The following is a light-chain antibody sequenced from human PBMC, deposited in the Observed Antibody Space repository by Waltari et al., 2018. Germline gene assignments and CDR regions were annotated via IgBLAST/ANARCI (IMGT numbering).Light chain of an antibody. CDR3: GSRDSNGDVI. CDR2: GKN. V-gene: IGLV3-19*01. Sequence: SSELTQDPAVSVALGQTVRISCQGDILSTYYPNWCQQKPGQAPILVIYGKNNRPSGIPARFSASTSGDTASFTITGAQAEDEAVYYCGSRDSNGDVIFGGGTKLTVL. J-gene: IGLJ2*01. CDR1: ILSTYY.